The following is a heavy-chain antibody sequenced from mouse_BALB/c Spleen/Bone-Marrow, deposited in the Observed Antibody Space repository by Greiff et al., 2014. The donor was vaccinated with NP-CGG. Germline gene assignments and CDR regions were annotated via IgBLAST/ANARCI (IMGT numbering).Heavy chain of an antibody. V-gene: IGHV3-6*02. J-gene: IGHJ2*01. CDR3: ARDPHYGDYLGDY. CDR1: GYSITSGYY. Sequence: EVKVEESGPGLVKPSQSLSLICSVTGYSITSGYYWNWIRQFPGNKLEWMGYISYDGYNKYNPSLKNRISITRDTSENQFFLKLSSVTTEDTATYYCARDPHYGDYLGDYWGQGTTLTVSS. CDR2: ISYDGYN. D-gene: IGHD2-13*01.